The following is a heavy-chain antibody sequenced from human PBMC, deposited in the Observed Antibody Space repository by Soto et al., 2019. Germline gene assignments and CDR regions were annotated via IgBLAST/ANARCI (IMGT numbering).Heavy chain of an antibody. V-gene: IGHV5-51*01. CDR2: IDPGHSDT. Sequence: PGESLKISCKASGYTFTTSWIGWVRQIPGQGLEWMGIIDPGHSDTRYSPSFQGRITISVDKSISTAYLQWSSLEASDTAIYYCARHAGNSWKGDYFDYWGRGSRGTVS. CDR1: GYTFTTSW. CDR3: ARHAGNSWKGDYFDY. D-gene: IGHD6-13*01. J-gene: IGHJ4*02.